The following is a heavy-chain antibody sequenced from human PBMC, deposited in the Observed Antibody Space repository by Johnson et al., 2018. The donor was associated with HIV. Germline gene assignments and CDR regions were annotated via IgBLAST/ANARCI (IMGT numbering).Heavy chain of an antibody. CDR3: AKEMTVGTTTAFDI. CDR2: ISYDGSNK. V-gene: IGHV3-30*04. J-gene: IGHJ3*02. D-gene: IGHD1-7*01. CDR1: GFTFSSYA. Sequence: QAQLVESGGGVVQPGRSLRLSCAASGFTFSSYAMHWVRQAPGKGLEWVAVISYDGSNKYYADSVKGRFTISRDNAKNPLYLHMNSLRAEDTALYYCAKEMTVGTTTAFDIWGQGTMVTVSS.